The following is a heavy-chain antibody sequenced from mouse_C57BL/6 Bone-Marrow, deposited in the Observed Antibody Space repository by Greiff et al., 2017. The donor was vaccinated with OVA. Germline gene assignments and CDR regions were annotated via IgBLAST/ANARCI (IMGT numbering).Heavy chain of an antibody. CDR2: IDPENGDT. D-gene: IGHD1-1*01. CDR3: VRYYTAYFED. V-gene: IGHV14-4*01. CDR1: GFNIKDDY. Sequence: VQLKQSGAELVRPGASVKLSCTASGFNIKDDYMHWVKQRPEQGLEWIGWIDPENGDTEYASKFQGKATITADTSSNTAYLHLSSLTSEDTAVYFCVRYYTAYFEDWGQGTTLTVSS. J-gene: IGHJ2*01.